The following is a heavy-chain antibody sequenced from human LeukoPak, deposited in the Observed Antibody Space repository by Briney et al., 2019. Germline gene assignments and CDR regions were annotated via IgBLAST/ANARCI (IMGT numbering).Heavy chain of an antibody. CDR1: GGSISSYY. V-gene: IGHV4-59*12. CDR2: IYYSGST. Sequence: SETLSLTCTVSGGSISSYYWSWIRQPPGKGLEWIGYIYYSGSTNYNPSLKSRVTMSVDTSKNQFSLKLTSVTAADTAVYYCARESPGVAVAGTRAFDYWGQGTLVTVSS. D-gene: IGHD6-19*01. J-gene: IGHJ4*02. CDR3: ARESPGVAVAGTRAFDY.